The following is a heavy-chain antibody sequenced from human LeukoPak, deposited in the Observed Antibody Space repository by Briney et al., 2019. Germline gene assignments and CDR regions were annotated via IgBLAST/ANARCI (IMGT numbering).Heavy chain of an antibody. CDR1: GFTVSFNY. CDR3: AKGGIQLWLFDY. D-gene: IGHD5-18*01. J-gene: IGHJ4*02. Sequence: GGSLRLSCAPSGFTVSFNYMSWVRQAPGKGLEWVSVIYSGDTTYYADSVKGRFTISRDNSKNTLYLQMNSLRAEDTAVYYCAKGGIQLWLFDYWGQGTLVTVSS. CDR2: IYSGDTT. V-gene: IGHV3-53*01.